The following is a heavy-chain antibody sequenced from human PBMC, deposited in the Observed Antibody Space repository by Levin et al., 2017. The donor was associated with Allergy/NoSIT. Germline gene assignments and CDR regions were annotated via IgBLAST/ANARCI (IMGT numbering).Heavy chain of an antibody. CDR3: AKVAAVAGIRDYYYYGMDV. CDR2: ISGSGDST. D-gene: IGHD6-19*01. V-gene: IGHV3-23*01. CDR1: GFTFSSYA. Sequence: PGGSLRLSCAASGFTFSSYAMTWVRQAPGKGLEWVSAISGSGDSTYYADPVKGRFTISRDNSKNTLYLQMNSLRAEDTAVYYCAKVAAVAGIRDYYYYGMDVWGQGTTVTVSS. J-gene: IGHJ6*02.